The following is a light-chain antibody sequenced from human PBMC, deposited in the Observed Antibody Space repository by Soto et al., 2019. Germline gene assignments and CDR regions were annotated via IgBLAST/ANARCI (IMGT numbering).Light chain of an antibody. CDR2: AAS. Sequence: DIHMTHSPSSLSASVLDRVTITFRSSQSISSYLNWYQQKPGKAPKLLIYAASSLQSGVPSRFSGSGSGTDFTLTISSLQPEDFATYYCQQSYSTPPWTFGQGTKVDIK. V-gene: IGKV1-39*01. J-gene: IGKJ1*01. CDR1: QSISSY. CDR3: QQSYSTPPWT.